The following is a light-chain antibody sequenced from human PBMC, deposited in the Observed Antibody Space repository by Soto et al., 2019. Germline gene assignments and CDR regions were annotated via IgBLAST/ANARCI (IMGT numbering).Light chain of an antibody. CDR2: AAS. J-gene: IGKJ2*01. V-gene: IGKV1-39*01. CDR3: QQSYSTPQNT. CDR1: QSFSSY. Sequence: DIQMTQSPSSLSASVGDRVTITCRASQSFSSYLNWYQQKPGKAPKLLIFAASSLQSGAPSRFSGSGSGTDFTLTISSLQPEDVATYYCQQSYSTPQNTFGQGTKLQSK.